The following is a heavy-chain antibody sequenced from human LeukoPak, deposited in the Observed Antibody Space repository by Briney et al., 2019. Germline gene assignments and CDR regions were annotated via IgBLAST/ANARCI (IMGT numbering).Heavy chain of an antibody. V-gene: IGHV4-34*01. CDR3: ARGRGRIFDY. D-gene: IGHD5-12*01. J-gene: IGHJ4*02. CDR1: GGSFSGYY. Sequence: SETPSLTCAVYGGSFSGYYWSWIRQPPGKGLEWIGEINHSGSTNYNPSLKSRVTISVDTSKNQFSLKLSSVTAADTAVYYCARGRGRIFDYWGQGTLVTVSS. CDR2: INHSGST.